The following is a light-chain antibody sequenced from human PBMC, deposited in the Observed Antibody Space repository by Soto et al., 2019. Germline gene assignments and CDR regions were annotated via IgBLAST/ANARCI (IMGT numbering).Light chain of an antibody. Sequence: DIQMTQSPSTLSASVGDRVTITCRASQSLSSWLAWYQQKPGKAPKLLIYKASSLESGVPSRYSGRGSGTEFTLTIRSLKTDDFATDSCTQYNSYPWTFGKGTTVAIK. CDR2: KAS. CDR1: QSLSSW. V-gene: IGKV1-5*03. CDR3: TQYNSYPWT. J-gene: IGKJ1*01.